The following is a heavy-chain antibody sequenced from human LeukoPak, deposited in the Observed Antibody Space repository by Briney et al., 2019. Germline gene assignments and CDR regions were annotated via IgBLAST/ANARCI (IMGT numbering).Heavy chain of an antibody. CDR2: ISYDGSNK. D-gene: IGHD3-22*01. J-gene: IGHJ4*02. V-gene: IGHV3-30*01. Sequence: GGSLRLSCAASGFAFSSYAMHWVRQAPGKGLEWVAVISYDGSNKYYADSVKGRFTISRDNSKNTLYLQMNSLRAEDTAVYYCARDRGNYYDSSGPVGDFDYWGQGTLVTVSS. CDR1: GFAFSSYA. CDR3: ARDRGNYYDSSGPVGDFDY.